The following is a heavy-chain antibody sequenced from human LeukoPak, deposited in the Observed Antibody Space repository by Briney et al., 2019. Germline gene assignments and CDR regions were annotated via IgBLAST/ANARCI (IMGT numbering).Heavy chain of an antibody. Sequence: PSETPSLTCGVFGVSINDYYGSWIGQSPRKGLEWIGELRHTEVTSYNPSLQRRVTMSVGTSENQLSLKLIFVTAADTAVYYCARIRCGHSGSLCYNQWGRGTLVTVS. CDR1: GVSINDYY. D-gene: IGHD2-21*01. V-gene: IGHV4-34*01. CDR3: ARIRCGHSGSLCYNQ. J-gene: IGHJ4*02. CDR2: LRHTEVT.